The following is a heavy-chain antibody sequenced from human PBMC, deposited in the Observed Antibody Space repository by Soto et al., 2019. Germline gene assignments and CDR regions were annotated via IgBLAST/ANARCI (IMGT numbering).Heavy chain of an antibody. CDR1: GYTLTELS. D-gene: IGHD3-10*01. CDR3: AREDARRSYYPNSGYYYGMDV. CDR2: INPNSGGT. V-gene: IGHV1-2*04. J-gene: IGHJ6*02. Sequence: ASVKVSCKVSGYTLTELSMHWVRQAPGQGLEWMGWINPNSGGTNYAQKFQGWVTMTRDTSISTAYMELSRLTSDATAVYYCAREDARRSYYPNSGYYYGMDVWGQGTLVTVSS.